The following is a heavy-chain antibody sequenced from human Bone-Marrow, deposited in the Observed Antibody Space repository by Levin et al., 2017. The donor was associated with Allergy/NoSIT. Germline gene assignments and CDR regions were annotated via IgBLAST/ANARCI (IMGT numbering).Heavy chain of an antibody. J-gene: IGHJ4*02. CDR2: INPNSGGT. CDR3: ARLGYDSSGYYDY. CDR1: GYTFTGYY. Sequence: GASVKVSCKASGYTFTGYYMHWVRQAPGQGLEWMGWINPNSGGTNYAQKFQGRVTMTRDTSISTAYMELSRLRSDDTAVYYCARLGYDSSGYYDYWGQGTLVTVSS. D-gene: IGHD3-22*01. V-gene: IGHV1-2*02.